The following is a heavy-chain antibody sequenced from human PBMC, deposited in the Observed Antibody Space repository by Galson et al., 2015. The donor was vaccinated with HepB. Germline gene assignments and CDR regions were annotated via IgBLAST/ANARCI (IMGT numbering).Heavy chain of an antibody. CDR1: GGTFSSYA. Sequence: SVKVSCKASGGTFSSYAISWVRQAPGQGLEWMGGIIPIFGTANYAQKFQGRVTITADESTSTAYMELSSLRSEDTAVYYCARDQRDIVVVPAAIVTNDAFDIWGQGTMVTVSS. J-gene: IGHJ3*02. V-gene: IGHV1-69*13. D-gene: IGHD2-2*01. CDR2: IIPIFGTA. CDR3: ARDQRDIVVVPAAIVTNDAFDI.